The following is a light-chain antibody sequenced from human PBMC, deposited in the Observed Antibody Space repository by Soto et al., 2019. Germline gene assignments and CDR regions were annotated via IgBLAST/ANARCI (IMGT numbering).Light chain of an antibody. Sequence: QSVLAQPASVSGSPGQSITISCIGTSSDVGYFDYVSWYQQHPGKAPKLMIFDVSDRSSGVSDRFSGSKSGNTASLTISGLQAEDEADYFCSSYVSGSTHVLFGGGTKLTVL. J-gene: IGLJ2*01. CDR3: SSYVSGSTHVL. CDR2: DVS. CDR1: SSDVGYFDY. V-gene: IGLV2-14*03.